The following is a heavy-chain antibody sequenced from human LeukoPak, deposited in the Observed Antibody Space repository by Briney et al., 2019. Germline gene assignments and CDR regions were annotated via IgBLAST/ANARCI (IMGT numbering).Heavy chain of an antibody. Sequence: GGSLRLSCAASGFTFSSYAMHWVRQAPGKGLEWVAVISYDGSNKYYADSVKGRFTISRDNSKNTPYLQMNSLRAEDTAVYYCASVGSYCGGDCQQSRDYWGQGTLVTVSS. V-gene: IGHV3-30-3*01. J-gene: IGHJ4*02. D-gene: IGHD2-21*02. CDR1: GFTFSSYA. CDR2: ISYDGSNK. CDR3: ASVGSYCGGDCQQSRDY.